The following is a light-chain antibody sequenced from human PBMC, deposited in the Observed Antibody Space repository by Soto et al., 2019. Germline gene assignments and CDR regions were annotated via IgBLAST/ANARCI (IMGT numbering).Light chain of an antibody. Sequence: VLTQSPAILSLSPGERATLSCRASQSVNNYLAWYQQRPGQAPRLLIYDSSNRATGIPARFSACGSGTDFTLTISSLEFEDFAVYYCQQRRVWPLTFGGGTKVEI. CDR3: QQRRVWPLT. CDR2: DSS. J-gene: IGKJ4*01. CDR1: QSVNNY. V-gene: IGKV3-11*01.